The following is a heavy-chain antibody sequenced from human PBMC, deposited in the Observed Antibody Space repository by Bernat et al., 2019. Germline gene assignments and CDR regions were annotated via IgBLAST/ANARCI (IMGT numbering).Heavy chain of an antibody. Sequence: EVQLVESGGNLGQPGGSLRLSCAVFGFTCSDYWMTCVRQAPGNGREGVATISSDKSTQHYVDSVKGRFIIARDNTEYFLYLQMHSVRAEDTSVYYCTRNSGCYRLDHWGQGALVTVSS. CDR3: TRNSGCYRLDH. J-gene: IGHJ4*02. CDR2: ISSDKSTQ. CDR1: GFTCSDYW. V-gene: IGHV3-7*03. D-gene: IGHD5-12*01.